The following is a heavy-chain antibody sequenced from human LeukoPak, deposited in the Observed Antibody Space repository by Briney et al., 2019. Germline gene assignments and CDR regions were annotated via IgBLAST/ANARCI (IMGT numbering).Heavy chain of an antibody. CDR1: GGSISSGGYY. V-gene: IGHV4-31*03. CDR2: IYYSGST. D-gene: IGHD3-22*01. J-gene: IGHJ4*02. CDR3: ARFSVGVVITIFDY. Sequence: SETLSLTCTVSGGSISSGGYYWSWIRQHPGKGLEWIGYIYYSGSTYYNPSLKSRVTISVDTSKNQFSLKLSSVTAADTAVYYCARFSVGVVITIFDYWGQGTLDTVSS.